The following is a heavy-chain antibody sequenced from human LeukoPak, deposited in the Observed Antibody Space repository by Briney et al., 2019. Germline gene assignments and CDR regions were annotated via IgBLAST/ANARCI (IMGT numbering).Heavy chain of an antibody. CDR2: INPNSGGT. CDR3: ASGGLLWFGERHYYYYYYMDV. Sequence: ASVKVSCKASGGTFSSYAISWVRQAPGQGLEWMGWINPNSGGTNYAQKFQGRVTMTRDTSISTAYMELSRLRSDDTAVYYCASGGLLWFGERHYYYYYYMDVWGKGTTVTISS. D-gene: IGHD3-10*01. J-gene: IGHJ6*03. CDR1: GGTFSSYA. V-gene: IGHV1-2*02.